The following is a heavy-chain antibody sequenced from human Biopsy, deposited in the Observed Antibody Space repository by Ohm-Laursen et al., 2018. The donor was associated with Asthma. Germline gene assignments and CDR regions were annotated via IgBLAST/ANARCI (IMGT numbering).Heavy chain of an antibody. CDR3: VRGSSSWHHGPFHYYYGLDV. Sequence: SQTLSLTCSLSSGSGGYMRSGNYYWGWIRQTPGKGLEWIGSIYYSGTTYYNPSLESRVAVSADTSKNHFSLKLTSVTAADTAVYYCVRGSSSWHHGPFHYYYGLDVWGQGTTATVSS. CDR1: SGSGGYMRSGNYY. D-gene: IGHD6-13*01. J-gene: IGHJ6*02. V-gene: IGHV4-39*01. CDR2: IYYSGTT.